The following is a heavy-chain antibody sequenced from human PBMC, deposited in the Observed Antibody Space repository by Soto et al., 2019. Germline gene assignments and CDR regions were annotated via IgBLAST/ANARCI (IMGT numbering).Heavy chain of an antibody. CDR2: INQDGTEK. J-gene: IGHJ4*02. V-gene: IGHV3-7*01. CDR1: GFTFSDYW. CDR3: SPRLDY. Sequence: GGSLRLSCAASGFTFSDYWMDWVRQAPGKGLEWVANINQDGTEKHYVDSVKGRFTISRDNAKNSLYLQMSSLPAEDSALYYCSPRLDYSGQGTLVTVS.